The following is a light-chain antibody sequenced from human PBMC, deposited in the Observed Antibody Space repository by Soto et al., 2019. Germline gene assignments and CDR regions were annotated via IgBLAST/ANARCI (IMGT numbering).Light chain of an antibody. CDR1: QSISSW. Sequence: DIQMTQSPSTLSASVGYRFTITCRASQSISSWLSWYQQKPLKAPKLLIYDASSLESGVPSIFSGSGSGTEFTLTISRLQHDDFANYYCQQNNSYSWTFGQGTKVDIK. J-gene: IGKJ1*01. CDR2: DAS. V-gene: IGKV1-5*01. CDR3: QQNNSYSWT.